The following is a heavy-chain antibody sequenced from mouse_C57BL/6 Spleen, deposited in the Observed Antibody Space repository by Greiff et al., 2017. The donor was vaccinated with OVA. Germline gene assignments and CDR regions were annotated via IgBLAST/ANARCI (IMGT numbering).Heavy chain of an antibody. CDR3: ARTGYYGSSYEYYFDY. V-gene: IGHV1-69*01. Sequence: QVQLQQPGAELVMPGASVKLSCKASGYTFTSYWMHWVKQRPGQGLEWIGEIDPSDSYTNYNQKFKGKSTLNVEKSSSTAYMQLSSLTSEDSAVYYCARTGYYGSSYEYYFDYWGQGTTLTVSS. J-gene: IGHJ2*01. CDR2: IDPSDSYT. D-gene: IGHD1-1*01. CDR1: GYTFTSYW.